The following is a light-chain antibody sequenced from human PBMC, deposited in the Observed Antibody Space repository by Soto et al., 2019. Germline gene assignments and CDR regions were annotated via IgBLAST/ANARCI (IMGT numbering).Light chain of an antibody. J-gene: IGKJ1*01. CDR1: QSISSW. Sequence: DIKMTQSPSTLSASVGDRVTITCRASQSISSWLAWYQQKPGKAPKLLIYKASSLESGVPSRFSGSGSGTEFTITISSLQPDDFATYYCQRYNSYPWTFGQGNKVEIK. V-gene: IGKV1-5*03. CDR2: KAS. CDR3: QRYNSYPWT.